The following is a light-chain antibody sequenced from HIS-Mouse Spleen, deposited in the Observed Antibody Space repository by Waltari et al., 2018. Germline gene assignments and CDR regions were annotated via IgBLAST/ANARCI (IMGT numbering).Light chain of an antibody. CDR1: SPNIGSNP. J-gene: IGLJ2*01. Sequence: QSALTQPASVSGTPGQRVTIPCSGSSPNIGSNPVNWYQQLPGTAPTLLIYSNNQRPSGVPDRFSGSKSGTSASLAISGLQSEDEADYYCAAWDDSLNGVVFGGGTKLTVL. V-gene: IGLV1-44*01. CDR2: SNN. CDR3: AAWDDSLNGVV.